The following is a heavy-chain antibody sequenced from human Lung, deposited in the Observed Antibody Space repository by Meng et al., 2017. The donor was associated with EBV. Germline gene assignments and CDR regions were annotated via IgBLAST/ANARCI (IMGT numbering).Heavy chain of an antibody. D-gene: IGHD4-11*01. Sequence: QVQLQESGPGLVKPSPTLSLTCPVSGGSISSTGYYWSWIRQHPGKGLEWIGYIYFSGSTYYNPSLKSRVIISVDRSNNQFSLELNSVSAADTAVYYCAADPLLDDYGNSFDYWGQGTLVTVSS. V-gene: IGHV4-31*09. CDR1: GGSISSTGYY. CDR2: IYFSGST. J-gene: IGHJ4*02. CDR3: AADPLLDDYGNSFDY.